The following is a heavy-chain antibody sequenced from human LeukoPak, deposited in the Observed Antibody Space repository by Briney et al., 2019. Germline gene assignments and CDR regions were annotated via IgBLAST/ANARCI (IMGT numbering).Heavy chain of an antibody. J-gene: IGHJ4*02. V-gene: IGHV3-73*01. CDR2: IRSKANSYAT. Sequence: GGSLRLSCAASGFTFSGSAMPWVRQASGKGLEWVGRIRSKANSYATAYAASVKGRFTISRDDSKNTAYLQMNSLKTEDTAVYYCTRLPYCSSTSCSNDWGQGTLVTVSS. CDR1: GFTFSGSA. D-gene: IGHD2-2*01. CDR3: TRLPYCSSTSCSND.